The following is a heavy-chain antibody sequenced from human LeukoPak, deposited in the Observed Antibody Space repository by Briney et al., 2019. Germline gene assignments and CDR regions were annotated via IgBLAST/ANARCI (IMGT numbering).Heavy chain of an antibody. V-gene: IGHV3-21*01. D-gene: IGHD3-3*01. CDR2: ISSSSSYI. CDR1: GFTFSSYS. Sequence: PGGSLRLSCAASGFTFSSYSMNWVRQAPGKGLEWVSSISSSSSYIYYADSVKGRFTVSRDNAKNSLYLQMNSLRAEDTAVYYCARAWSGYSPFDCWGQGTLVTASS. J-gene: IGHJ4*02. CDR3: ARAWSGYSPFDC.